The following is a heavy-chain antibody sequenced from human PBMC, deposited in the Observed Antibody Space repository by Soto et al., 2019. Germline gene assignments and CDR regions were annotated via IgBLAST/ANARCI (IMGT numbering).Heavy chain of an antibody. V-gene: IGHV4-59*08. D-gene: IGHD6-13*01. Sequence: PSETLSLTCPVSGGYISSYCLSWIRTNTGKGLEWIGYIYYSGSTNYNPSLKSRVTISVDTSKNQFSLKLSSVTAADTAVYYCARHVNGGLGIAAAGPFDYWGQGTLVTVSS. CDR2: IYYSGST. CDR1: GGYISSYC. CDR3: ARHVNGGLGIAAAGPFDY. J-gene: IGHJ4*02.